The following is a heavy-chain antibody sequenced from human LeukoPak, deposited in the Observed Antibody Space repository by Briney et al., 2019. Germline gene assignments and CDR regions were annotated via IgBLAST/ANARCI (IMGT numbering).Heavy chain of an antibody. CDR3: AKINNDDDY. V-gene: IGHV3-30*18. Sequence: GRSLRLSCAASGFTFTTFGIHWVRQAPGKGLEWVAAISPDGNIEYYTDSVKGLFTISRDNSKNMIYLQMNSLRGEDSAVYYCAKINNDDDYWGQGTLVTVSS. D-gene: IGHD1/OR15-1a*01. CDR1: GFTFTTFG. CDR2: ISPDGNIE. J-gene: IGHJ4*02.